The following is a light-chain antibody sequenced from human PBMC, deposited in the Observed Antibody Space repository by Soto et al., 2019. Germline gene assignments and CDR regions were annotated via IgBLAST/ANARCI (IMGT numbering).Light chain of an antibody. CDR2: GAS. Sequence: EIVMTQSPATLSVSPGERATLSCRASQSVSSNLAWYQQKPGQAPRLLIYGASTRATGIPARFSGSGSGTEFTLNISTLHTEDFAAYYCQHYNNWPRTFGQGTKVEIK. CDR1: QSVSSN. V-gene: IGKV3-15*01. J-gene: IGKJ1*01. CDR3: QHYNNWPRT.